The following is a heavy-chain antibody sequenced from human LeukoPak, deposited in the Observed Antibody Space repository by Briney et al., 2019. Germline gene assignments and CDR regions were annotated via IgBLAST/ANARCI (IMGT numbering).Heavy chain of an antibody. D-gene: IGHD5-24*01. CDR1: GGTFTSYA. Sequence: SVKVSCKASGGTFTSYAISWVRQTPGQGLEWMGRIIPILGIANYAQKFQGRVTITADKSTSTAYMELSSLRSEDTAVYYCARLVGGMATIGDYYFDYWGQGTLVTVSS. V-gene: IGHV1-69*04. CDR3: ARLVGGMATIGDYYFDY. CDR2: IIPILGIA. J-gene: IGHJ4*02.